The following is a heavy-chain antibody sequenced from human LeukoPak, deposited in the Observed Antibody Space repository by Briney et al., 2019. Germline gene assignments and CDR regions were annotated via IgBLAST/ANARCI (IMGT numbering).Heavy chain of an antibody. Sequence: SETLSLTCTVSSGSISTSNYYWGWVRQPPGKALEWIGNIFYSGSTYYSPSLKSRVTISLDTSRNQFSLKLSSATAADTAVYYCARVDPGSYLMFYYVDFWGQGTLVTVSS. J-gene: IGHJ4*02. CDR3: ARVDPGSYLMFYYVDF. CDR2: IFYSGST. CDR1: SGSISTSNYY. D-gene: IGHD3-10*01. V-gene: IGHV4-39*07.